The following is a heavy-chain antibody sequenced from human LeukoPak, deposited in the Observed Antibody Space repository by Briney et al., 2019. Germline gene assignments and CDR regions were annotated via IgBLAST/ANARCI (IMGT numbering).Heavy chain of an antibody. D-gene: IGHD3-22*01. Sequence: GGSLRLSCAASGFTFSSYAMSWVRQAPGKGLEWVSAISGSGGSTYNADSVKGRFTISRDNSKNTLYLQMNSLRAEDTAVYYCAKSPPNYYDSSGPLDAFDIWGQGTMVTVSS. V-gene: IGHV3-23*01. J-gene: IGHJ3*02. CDR2: ISGSGGST. CDR3: AKSPPNYYDSSGPLDAFDI. CDR1: GFTFSSYA.